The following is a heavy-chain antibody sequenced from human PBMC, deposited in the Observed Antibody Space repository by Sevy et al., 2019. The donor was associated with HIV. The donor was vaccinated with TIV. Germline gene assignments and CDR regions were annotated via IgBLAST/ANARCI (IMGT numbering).Heavy chain of an antibody. CDR2: IIPIFGTA. V-gene: IGHV1-69*13. CDR1: GGTFSSYA. Sequence: ASVNVSCKASGGTFSSYAISWVRQAPGQGLEWMGGIIPIFGTANYAQKFQGRVTITADESTSTAYMELSSLRSEDTAVYYCAIYYDSSGTRGRYYFDYWGQGTLVTVSS. D-gene: IGHD3-22*01. CDR3: AIYYDSSGTRGRYYFDY. J-gene: IGHJ4*02.